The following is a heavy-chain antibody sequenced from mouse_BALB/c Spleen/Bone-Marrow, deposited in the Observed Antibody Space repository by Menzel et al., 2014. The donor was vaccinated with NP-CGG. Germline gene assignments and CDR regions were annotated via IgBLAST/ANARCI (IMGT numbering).Heavy chain of an antibody. CDR2: IYPGNGDT. D-gene: IGHD1-2*01. CDR1: GYAFSAYW. CDR3: TRSTATFDY. V-gene: IGHV1-80*01. J-gene: IGHJ2*01. Sequence: QVQLQQSGAELVRPGSSVKISCKASGYAFSAYWMNWVKQRPGQGLEWIGQIYPGNGDTNYNGKFKGKATLTADKSSSTAYMQLSSLTSEDSAVYFCTRSTATFDYWGQGTTLTVSS.